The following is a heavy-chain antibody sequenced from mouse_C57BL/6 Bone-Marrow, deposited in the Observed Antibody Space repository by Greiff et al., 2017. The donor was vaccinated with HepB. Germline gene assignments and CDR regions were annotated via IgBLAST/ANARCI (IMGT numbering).Heavy chain of an antibody. CDR3: TTDYDGYFLYYYAMDY. D-gene: IGHD2-3*01. CDR1: GFNIKDDY. CDR2: IDPENGDT. Sequence: VQLQQSGAELVRPGASVKLSCTASGFNIKDDYMHWVKQRPEQGLEWIGWIDPENGDTEYASKFQGKATITADTSSNTAYLQLSSLTSEDTAVYYCTTDYDGYFLYYYAMDYWGQGTSVTVSS. J-gene: IGHJ4*01. V-gene: IGHV14-4*01.